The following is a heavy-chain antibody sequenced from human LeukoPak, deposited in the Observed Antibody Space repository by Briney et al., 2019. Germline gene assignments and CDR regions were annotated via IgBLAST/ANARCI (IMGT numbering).Heavy chain of an antibody. CDR3: ARDRGDFWSGYYTGRSYYYYGMDV. V-gene: IGHV1-18*01. J-gene: IGHJ6*02. CDR2: ISAYNGNT. D-gene: IGHD3-3*01. CDR1: GYTFTSYG. Sequence: ASVKVSCKASGYTFTSYGISWVRQAPGQGPEWMGWISAYNGNTNYAQKLQGRVTMTTDTSTSTAYMELRSLRSDDTAVYYCARDRGDFWSGYYTGRSYYYYGMDVWGQGTTVTVSS.